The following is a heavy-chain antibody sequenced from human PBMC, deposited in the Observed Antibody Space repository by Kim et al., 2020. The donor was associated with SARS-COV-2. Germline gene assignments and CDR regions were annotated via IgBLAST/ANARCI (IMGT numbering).Heavy chain of an antibody. CDR2: IYPSDSDT. Sequence: GESLKISCKGSGYSFTSHWIGWVRQMPGKGLEWMGIIYPSDSDTRYSPSFQGQVTISADKSISTAYLQWSSLKASDTAMYYCARPRAGLFSNYDYWGQGTLVTISS. D-gene: IGHD4-4*01. V-gene: IGHV5-51*01. J-gene: IGHJ4*02. CDR1: GYSFTSHW. CDR3: ARPRAGLFSNYDY.